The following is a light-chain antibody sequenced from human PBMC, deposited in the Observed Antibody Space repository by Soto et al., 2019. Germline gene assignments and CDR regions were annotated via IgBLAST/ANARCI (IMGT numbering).Light chain of an antibody. V-gene: IGLV3-1*01. CDR3: QAWDSSTYWV. J-gene: IGLJ3*02. CDR1: KLGDKY. CDR2: QGT. Sequence: SYELTQPPSVSVSPGQTASITCSGDKLGDKYASWYQQKPGQSPVLVIYQGTKRPSGIPERFSGSNSGNTATLTISGTQAMDEADYYCQAWDSSTYWVFGGGTKLTVL.